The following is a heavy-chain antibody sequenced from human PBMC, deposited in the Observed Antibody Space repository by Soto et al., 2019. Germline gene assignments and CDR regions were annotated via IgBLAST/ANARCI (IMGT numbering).Heavy chain of an antibody. CDR2: ISGSGGST. V-gene: IGHV3-23*01. Sequence: GGSLRLSCAASGFTFSSYAMSWVRQAPGKGLEWVSAISGSGGSTYYADSVKGRFTISRDNSKNTLYLQMNSLRAEDTAVYYCAKPGGVDLVDTESPITYYYYGMDVWGQGTTVTVSS. J-gene: IGHJ6*02. D-gene: IGHD5-18*01. CDR1: GFTFSSYA. CDR3: AKPGGVDLVDTESPITYYYYGMDV.